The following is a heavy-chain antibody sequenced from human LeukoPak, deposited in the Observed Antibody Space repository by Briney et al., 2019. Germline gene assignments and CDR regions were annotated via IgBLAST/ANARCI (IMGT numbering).Heavy chain of an antibody. J-gene: IGHJ4*02. CDR1: GSTFSSYG. D-gene: IGHD3-22*01. V-gene: IGHV3-33*01. CDR3: ARDMQNYYDSSGYIGYFDY. CDR2: IWYDGSNK. Sequence: PGRSLRLSCAASGSTFSSYGMHWVRQAPGKGLEWVAVIWYDGSNKYYADSVKGRFTISRDNSKNTLYLQMNSLRAEDTAVYYCARDMQNYYDSSGYIGYFDYWGQGTLVTVSS.